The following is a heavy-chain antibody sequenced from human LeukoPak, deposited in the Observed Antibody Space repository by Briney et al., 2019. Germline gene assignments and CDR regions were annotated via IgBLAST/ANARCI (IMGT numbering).Heavy chain of an antibody. CDR2: ISVYNGDI. V-gene: IGHV1-18*01. D-gene: IGHD3-10*01. Sequence: ASVTVSCKASGHTFRRYGINRVRQAPGQGLEWMGWISVYNGDIDFSQRLQGRFTMTTDTSTNTASMELRNLTSDDTAVYFCARESTSWSFEHWGQGTLVTVS. CDR1: GHTFRRYG. CDR3: ARESTSWSFEH. J-gene: IGHJ4*02.